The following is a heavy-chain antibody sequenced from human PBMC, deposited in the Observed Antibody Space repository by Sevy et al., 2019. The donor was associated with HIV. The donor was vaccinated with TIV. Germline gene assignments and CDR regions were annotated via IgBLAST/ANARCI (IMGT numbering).Heavy chain of an antibody. Sequence: ASVKVSCKASGYTFTNYAISWVRQAPGQGLEWMGWISGFHGDTKNAEKFQGRFTMTTETSTKTAYMDLRSLRSDDTAVYYCVRGTTFYDFWTGGDYWGQGTLVTVSS. V-gene: IGHV1-18*01. CDR3: VRGTTFYDFWTGGDY. CDR2: ISGFHGDT. CDR1: GYTFTNYA. D-gene: IGHD3-3*01. J-gene: IGHJ4*02.